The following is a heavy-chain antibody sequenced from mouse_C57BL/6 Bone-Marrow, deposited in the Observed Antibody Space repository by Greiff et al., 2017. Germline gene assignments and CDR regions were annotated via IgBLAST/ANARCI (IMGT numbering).Heavy chain of an antibody. CDR3: TRGYGSPWYFDV. J-gene: IGHJ1*03. CDR2: IDPETGGT. Sequence: QVQLKQSGAELVRPGASVTLSCTASGYTFTDYEMHWVKQTPVHGLEWIGAIDPETGGTASNQKFKGKAILTADKSSSTAYMELRSLTSEDSAVYYCTRGYGSPWYFDVWGTGTTVTVAS. CDR1: GYTFTDYE. D-gene: IGHD1-1*01. V-gene: IGHV1-15*01.